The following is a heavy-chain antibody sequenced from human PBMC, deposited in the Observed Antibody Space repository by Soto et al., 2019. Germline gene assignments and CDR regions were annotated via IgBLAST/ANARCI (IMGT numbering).Heavy chain of an antibody. Sequence: QVQLHESGPGLVRPSGTVSLTCAVSGGSISNGDWWSWVRQTPGKGLEWIGEIHHSGSTNYNPSLKSRVTMSGVPSNTLFSLTLNSVTAADTAFYYCARDQGSHPGDWGQGTLVSVSS. CDR3: ARDQGSHPGD. D-gene: IGHD6-13*01. J-gene: IGHJ4*02. CDR2: IHHSGST. CDR1: GGSISNGDW. V-gene: IGHV4-4*02.